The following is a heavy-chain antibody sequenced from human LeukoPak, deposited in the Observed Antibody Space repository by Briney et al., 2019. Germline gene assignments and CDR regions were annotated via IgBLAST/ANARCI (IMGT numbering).Heavy chain of an antibody. J-gene: IGHJ4*02. CDR1: GGSISSGDYY. D-gene: IGHD4-23*01. Sequence: SQTLSLTCTVSGGSISSGDYYWSWVRQPPGKGLEWIGYIYYSGSTYYNPSLKSRVTISVDTSKNQFSLKLSSVTAADTAVYYCARDLLNEGNHLDYWGQGTLVTVSS. V-gene: IGHV4-30-4*01. CDR3: ARDLLNEGNHLDY. CDR2: IYYSGST.